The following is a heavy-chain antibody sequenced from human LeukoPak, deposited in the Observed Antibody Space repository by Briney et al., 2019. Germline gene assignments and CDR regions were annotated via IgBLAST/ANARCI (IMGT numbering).Heavy chain of an antibody. V-gene: IGHV3-23*01. J-gene: IGHJ4*02. CDR1: GFTFSSYA. CDR3: AKDQAPDSSGSY. CDR2: ISGSGGST. D-gene: IGHD3-22*01. Sequence: GGSLRLSGAASGFTFSSYAMSWVRQAPGKGLEWVSAISGSGGSTYYADSVKGRFTISRDNSKNTLYLQMNSLRAEDTAVYYCAKDQAPDSSGSYWGQGTLVTVSS.